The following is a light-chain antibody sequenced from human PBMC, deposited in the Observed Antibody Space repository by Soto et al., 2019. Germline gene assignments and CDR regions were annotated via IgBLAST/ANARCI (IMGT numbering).Light chain of an antibody. Sequence: DIQITQSPTSVSASVGDRVVITAQSSQWISTYLSWYQQKSGKAPDLLIYGASSLQRGVPSRFGGSGSGTNFTLTIINFQPEDFATYYCQQSFSTPPTFGRGTKVDIK. CDR2: GAS. J-gene: IGKJ1*01. CDR3: QQSFSTPPT. CDR1: QWISTY. V-gene: IGKV1-39*01.